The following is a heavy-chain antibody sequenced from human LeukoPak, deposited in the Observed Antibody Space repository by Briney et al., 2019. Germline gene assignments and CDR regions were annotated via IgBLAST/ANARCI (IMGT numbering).Heavy chain of an antibody. J-gene: IGHJ4*02. CDR2: INHSGST. Sequence: SETLSLTCAVYGGSFSGYYWSWIRQPPGKGLEWIGEINHSGSTNYNPSLKSRVTISVDTSKNQFSLKLSSVTAADTAVYYCARDLGTAEAGGALRIFFDYWGQGTLVTVSS. D-gene: IGHD6-19*01. CDR1: GGSFSGYY. CDR3: ARDLGTAEAGGALRIFFDY. V-gene: IGHV4-34*01.